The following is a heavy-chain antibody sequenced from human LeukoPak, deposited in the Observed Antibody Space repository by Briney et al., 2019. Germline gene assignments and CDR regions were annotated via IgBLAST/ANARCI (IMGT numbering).Heavy chain of an antibody. CDR2: IKQDGSEE. J-gene: IGHJ4*02. CDR3: ARGASAGASLRHDY. D-gene: IGHD1-26*01. CDR1: GFTFSSYW. V-gene: IGHV3-7*01. Sequence: GGSLRLSCAASGFTFSSYWMSWVRQAPGKGLEWVANIKQDGSEENFVDSVKGRFTISRDNAKKSLYLQMNSLRAEDTAVYYCARGASAGASLRHDYWGEGTLVTVSS.